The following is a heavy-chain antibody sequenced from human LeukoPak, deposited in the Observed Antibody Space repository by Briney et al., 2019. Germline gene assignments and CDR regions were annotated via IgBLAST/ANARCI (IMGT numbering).Heavy chain of an antibody. Sequence: ASVKVSCKASGYTFTSYGISWVRQAPGQGLEWMGWISAYNGNTYYAPKFQGRVTMTTDTSTSTAYMELRSLRSDDTAVYYCAREEGAPISAANVWGLGTMVTVSS. CDR3: AREEGAPISAANV. J-gene: IGHJ3*01. CDR1: GYTFTSYG. CDR2: ISAYNGNT. V-gene: IGHV1-18*01. D-gene: IGHD6-13*01.